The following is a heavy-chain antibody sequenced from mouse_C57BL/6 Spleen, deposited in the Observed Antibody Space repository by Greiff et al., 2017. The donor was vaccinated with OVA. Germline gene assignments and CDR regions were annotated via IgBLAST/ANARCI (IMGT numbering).Heavy chain of an antibody. Sequence: DVHLVESGPGLVKPSQSLSLTCSVTGYSITSGYYWNWIRQFPGNKLEWMGYISYDGSNNYNPSLKNRISITRDTSKNQFFLKLNSVTTKDTATYYCARGDYYGSRGAMDYWGQGTSVTVSS. CDR2: ISYDGSN. CDR1: GYSITSGYY. D-gene: IGHD1-1*01. V-gene: IGHV3-6*01. CDR3: ARGDYYGSRGAMDY. J-gene: IGHJ4*01.